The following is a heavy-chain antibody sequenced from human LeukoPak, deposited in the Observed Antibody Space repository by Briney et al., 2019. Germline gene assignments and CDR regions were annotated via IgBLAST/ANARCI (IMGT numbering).Heavy chain of an antibody. CDR2: INQDGSEK. J-gene: IGHJ4*02. V-gene: IGHV3-7*01. D-gene: IGHD2-2*01. CDR1: GFSLRVYW. Sequence: GGSLRLSCAPSGFSLRVYWMTWVRQAPGKGLEWVASINQDGSEKYYVDSVKGRFTISRDNVKNSLFLQMSSLRAEDTAVYYCARPGTVVPAAIDYWGQGTLVTVSS. CDR3: ARPGTVVPAAIDY.